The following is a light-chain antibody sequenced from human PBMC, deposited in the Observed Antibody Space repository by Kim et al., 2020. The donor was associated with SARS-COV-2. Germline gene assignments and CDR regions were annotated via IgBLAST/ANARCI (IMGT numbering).Light chain of an antibody. Sequence: FTLSRTETSSDVGGYNLVSWYQQIPGKAPKLLIYEVTERPSGISHRFSGSKSGNTASLTISGLQAEDEADYYCCSCATSGSVTYVFGTGTKVTVL. CDR2: EVT. CDR1: SSDVGGYNL. V-gene: IGLV2-23*02. CDR3: CSCATSGSVTYV. J-gene: IGLJ1*01.